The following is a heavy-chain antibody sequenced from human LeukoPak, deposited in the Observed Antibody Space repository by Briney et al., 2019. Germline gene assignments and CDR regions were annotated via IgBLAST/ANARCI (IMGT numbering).Heavy chain of an antibody. CDR1: GGSFSGYY. J-gene: IGHJ4*02. V-gene: IGHV4-34*01. D-gene: IGHD3-22*01. CDR2: INHSGST. Sequence: SETLSLTCADYGGSFSGYYWSWIRQPPGKGLEWIGEINHSGSTNYNPSLKSRVTISVDTSKNQFSLKLSSVTAADTAVYYCARMAGSSGLWGQGTLVTVSS. CDR3: ARMAGSSGL.